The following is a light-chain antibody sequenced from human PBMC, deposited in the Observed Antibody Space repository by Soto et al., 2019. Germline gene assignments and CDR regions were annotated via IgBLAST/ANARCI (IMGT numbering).Light chain of an antibody. CDR1: QSVSSSY. V-gene: IGKV3-20*01. CDR3: QQYGSSPLT. Sequence: EMVLTQSPGTLSLSPGERATLSCRASQSVSSSYLDWYQQKPGQAPRLLIYGVSSRATGIPDRFSGSGSGTDFTLTISRLEPEDFAVYYCQQYGSSPLTFGQGTKVEIK. CDR2: GVS. J-gene: IGKJ1*01.